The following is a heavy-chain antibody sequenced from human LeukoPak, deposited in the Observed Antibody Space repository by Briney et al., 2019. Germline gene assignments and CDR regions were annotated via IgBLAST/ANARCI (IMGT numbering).Heavy chain of an antibody. D-gene: IGHD3-10*02. V-gene: IGHV3-66*01. CDR1: ESIVSSNY. Sequence: GGSLRLSCAASESIVSSNYMSWVRQAPGKGLEWVSVIYGGGKTYYADSVKGRFTISRDNAKNSLYLQMNSLRAEDTAVYYCAELGITMIGGVWGKGTTVTISS. J-gene: IGHJ6*04. CDR3: AELGITMIGGV. CDR2: IYGGGKT.